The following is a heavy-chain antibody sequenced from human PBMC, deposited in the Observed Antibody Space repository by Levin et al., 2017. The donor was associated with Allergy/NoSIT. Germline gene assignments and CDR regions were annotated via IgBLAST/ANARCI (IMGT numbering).Heavy chain of an antibody. D-gene: IGHD3-10*01. CDR1: GFTFSSYW. CDR2: IKEDGSEK. Sequence: GESVKISCAASGFTFSSYWMSWVRQAPGKGLEWVGNIKEDGSEKYYVDSVKGRFTISRDNAENSLYVQMNSLRAEDTAVYYCARDWSGAMDVWGKGTTVSVSS. CDR3: ARDWSGAMDV. V-gene: IGHV3-7*01. J-gene: IGHJ6*03.